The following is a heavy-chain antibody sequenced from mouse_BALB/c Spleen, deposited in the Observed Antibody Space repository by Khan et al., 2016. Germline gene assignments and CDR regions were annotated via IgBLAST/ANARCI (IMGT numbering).Heavy chain of an antibody. CDR1: GYTFTNYG. J-gene: IGHJ1*01. CDR3: ARYRYYYGSSRYFDV. V-gene: IGHV9-3-1*01. CDR2: INTYSGES. Sequence: SQGVQAGPELKKPGKTVKISCKASGYTFTNYGMNWVKQAPGKGLKWMGWINTYSGESTYADDFKGRFAFSLETSANTAYLQLNNLKKEDTATYFCARYRYYYGSSRYFDVWGAGTTVTVSS. D-gene: IGHD1-1*01.